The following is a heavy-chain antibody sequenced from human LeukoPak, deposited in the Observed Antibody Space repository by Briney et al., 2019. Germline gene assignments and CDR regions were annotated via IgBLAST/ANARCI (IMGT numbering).Heavy chain of an antibody. Sequence: PGGSLRLSCAASGFTFNTYSMNWVRQAPGEGLEWVSSISPTSGHIYYADSVKGRFTISRDNAKNSLYLQMNSLRAEDTAVYYCARDQIDGITMIVVVTPDLDYWGQGTLVTVSS. CDR2: ISPTSGHI. CDR1: GFTFNTYS. D-gene: IGHD3-22*01. V-gene: IGHV3-21*01. CDR3: ARDQIDGITMIVVVTPDLDY. J-gene: IGHJ4*02.